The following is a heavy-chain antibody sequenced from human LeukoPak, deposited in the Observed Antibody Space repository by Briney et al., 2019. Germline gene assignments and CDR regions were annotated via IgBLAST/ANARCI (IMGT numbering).Heavy chain of an antibody. V-gene: IGHV4-30-2*01. CDR3: ARGGGHDLFDY. CDR1: GGSISSGGYS. J-gene: IGHJ4*02. CDR2: IYHSGST. D-gene: IGHD1-1*01. Sequence: SETLSLTCAVSGGSISSGGYSWSWIRQPPGKGLEWIGYIYHSGSTYYNPSLKSRVTISVDRSKNQFSLKLSSVTAADTAVYYCARGGGHDLFDYWGQGTLVTVSS.